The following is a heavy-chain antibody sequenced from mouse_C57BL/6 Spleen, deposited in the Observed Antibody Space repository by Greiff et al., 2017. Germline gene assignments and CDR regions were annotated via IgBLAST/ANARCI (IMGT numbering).Heavy chain of an antibody. D-gene: IGHD2-1*01. V-gene: IGHV1-18*01. CDR3: ARGPIYYGKEGYAMDY. CDR2: INPNNGGT. Sequence: VQLKESGPELVKPGASVKIPCKASGYTFTDYNMDWVKQSHGKSLEWIGDINPNNGGTIYNQKFKGKATLTVDKSSSTAYMELRSLTSEDTAVYYCARGPIYYGKEGYAMDYWGQGTSVTVSS. CDR1: GYTFTDYN. J-gene: IGHJ4*01.